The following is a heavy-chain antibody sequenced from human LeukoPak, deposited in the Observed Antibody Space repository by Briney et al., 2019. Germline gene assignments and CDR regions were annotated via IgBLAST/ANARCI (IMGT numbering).Heavy chain of an antibody. J-gene: IGHJ4*02. CDR1: GFTFSSYA. CDR2: ISASGGST. D-gene: IGHD1-26*01. V-gene: IGHV3-23*01. CDR3: AERTGSYSGY. Sequence: GGSLRLSCAASGFTFSSYAMSWVRQAPGKGLEWVSGISASGGSTYYADSVKGRFTISRDNSKNTLYLQMNSLGAEDTAVYHCAERTGSYSGYWGQGTLVTVSS.